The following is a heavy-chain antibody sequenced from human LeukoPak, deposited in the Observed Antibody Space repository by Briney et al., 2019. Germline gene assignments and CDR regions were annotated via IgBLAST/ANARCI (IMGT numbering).Heavy chain of an antibody. D-gene: IGHD3-10*01. V-gene: IGHV3-7*01. J-gene: IGHJ4*02. CDR2: IKQDGTEK. Sequence: GGSLRLSCVSSGFTFTTYWMTWVRQAPGKGLEWVANIKQDGTEKYYVDSVRGRFTISRDNANKSVYLQMNSLRAEDTAVYYCARGEYGSGSYHIDYWGQGTLVTVSS. CDR1: GFTFTTYW. CDR3: ARGEYGSGSYHIDY.